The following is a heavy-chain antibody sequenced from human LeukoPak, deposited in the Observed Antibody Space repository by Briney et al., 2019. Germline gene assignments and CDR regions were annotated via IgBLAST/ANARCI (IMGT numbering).Heavy chain of an antibody. CDR1: GGSFSSYW. Sequence: ETLSLTCAVYGGSFSSYWMHWVRQAPGKGLVWVSRINSDGSSTTYADSVKGRFTISRDNAKNTVYLQMNSLRAEDTAVYYCARGGVDYWGQGTLVTVSS. V-gene: IGHV3-74*01. J-gene: IGHJ4*02. CDR2: INSDGSST. CDR3: ARGGVDY.